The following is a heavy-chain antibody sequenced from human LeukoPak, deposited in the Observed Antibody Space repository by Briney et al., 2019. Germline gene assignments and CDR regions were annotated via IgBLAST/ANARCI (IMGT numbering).Heavy chain of an antibody. CDR1: GITFSSNW. V-gene: IGHV3-74*01. CDR3: ARDLHPRYYLPDY. D-gene: IGHD1-26*01. J-gene: IGHJ4*02. Sequence: PGGSLRLSCAASGITFSSNWMHWVRQAPGKGLVWVSRINGDGSSTSYADSVKGRFTISRDNAKNTLYLQMNSLRAEDTAVYYCARDLHPRYYLPDYWGQGTLVTVS. CDR2: INGDGSST.